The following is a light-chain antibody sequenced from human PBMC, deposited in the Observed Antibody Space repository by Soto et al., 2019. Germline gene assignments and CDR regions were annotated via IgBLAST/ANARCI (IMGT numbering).Light chain of an antibody. CDR3: ASFTRSVTVV. V-gene: IGLV2-14*03. Sequence: QSALTQPASVSGSPGQSITISCAGTSSDVGGYNYVSWYQQHPGKVPRLIISDVNKRPSGVSDRFSGSKSGNTASLNISGRQAEDVADYYCASFTRSVTVVFGGGTKLTVL. J-gene: IGLJ2*01. CDR2: DVN. CDR1: SSDVGGYNY.